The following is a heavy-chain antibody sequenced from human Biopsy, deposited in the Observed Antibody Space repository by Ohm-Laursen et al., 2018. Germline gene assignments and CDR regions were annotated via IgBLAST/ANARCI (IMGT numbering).Heavy chain of an antibody. CDR3: ARGDYFDSNGYFWFDP. CDR1: GDSISSGGSY. D-gene: IGHD3-22*01. V-gene: IGHV4-31*01. CDR2: IFNSANT. Sequence: TLSLTCTVSGDSISSGGSYWSWLRQRPGKGLEWIGYIFNSANTYYNPSLKNLITISGDTSKNQFSLKLNSVTAADTAVYYCARGDYFDSNGYFWFDPWGQGTLVTVSS. J-gene: IGHJ5*02.